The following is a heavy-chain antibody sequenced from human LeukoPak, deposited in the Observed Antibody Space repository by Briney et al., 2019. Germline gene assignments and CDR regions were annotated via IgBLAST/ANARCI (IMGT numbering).Heavy chain of an antibody. J-gene: IGHJ4*02. D-gene: IGHD5-18*01. CDR1: GYTFTSYG. Sequence: ASVKVSCKASGYTFTSYGISWVRQAPGQGLEWMGWISAYNGNTNYAQKLQGRVTMTTDTSTSTAYMELRSLRSDDTAVYYCARAPFVDTAMVTYYFDYWGQGTLVTVSS. V-gene: IGHV1-18*01. CDR2: ISAYNGNT. CDR3: ARAPFVDTAMVTYYFDY.